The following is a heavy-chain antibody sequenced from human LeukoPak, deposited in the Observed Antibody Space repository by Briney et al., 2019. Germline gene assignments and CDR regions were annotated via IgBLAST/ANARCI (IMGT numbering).Heavy chain of an antibody. D-gene: IGHD3-10*01. J-gene: IGHJ5*02. V-gene: IGHV3-11*01. CDR2: ISITGSTI. Sequence: GGSLRLSCAASGYSFGDYYMSWIRQAPGKGLEWVSYISITGSTIYYADSVKGRFTISRDNAKNSLYLAMNSLRAEDTAVYYCARRVRGVYGSGSYRYFDLWGQGTLVTVSS. CDR1: GYSFGDYY. CDR3: ARRVRGVYGSGSYRYFDL.